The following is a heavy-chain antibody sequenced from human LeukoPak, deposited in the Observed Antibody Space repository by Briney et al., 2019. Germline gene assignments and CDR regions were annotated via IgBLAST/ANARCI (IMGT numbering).Heavy chain of an antibody. V-gene: IGHV3-48*03. CDR3: AMRGDY. J-gene: IGHJ4*02. Sequence: PGGSLRPSCAASGFTFSRYQMNWVRQAPGRGLEWVSYISSNGSTIYYADSVTGRFTISRDNAKNSLYLQMDSLRAEGTAAYYCAMRGDYWGQGTLVTVSS. CDR2: ISSNGSTI. CDR1: GFTFSRYQ.